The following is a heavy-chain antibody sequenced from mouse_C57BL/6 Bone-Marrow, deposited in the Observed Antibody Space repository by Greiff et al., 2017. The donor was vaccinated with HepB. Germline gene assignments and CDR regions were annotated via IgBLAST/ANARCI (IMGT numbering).Heavy chain of an antibody. V-gene: IGHV1-55*01. Sequence: QVQLQQPGAELMKPGASVKMSCKASGYTFTSYWITWVKQRPGQGLEWIGDIYPGSGSTNYNEKFKSKATLTVDTSSSTAYMQLSSLTSEDSAVYYCAKVVYGNDYAMDYWGQGTSVTVSS. CDR2: IYPGSGST. J-gene: IGHJ4*01. CDR1: GYTFTSYW. CDR3: AKVVYGNDYAMDY. D-gene: IGHD2-1*01.